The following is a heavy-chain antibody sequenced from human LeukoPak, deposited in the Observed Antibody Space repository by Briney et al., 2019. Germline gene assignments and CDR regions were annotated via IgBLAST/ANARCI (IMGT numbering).Heavy chain of an antibody. CDR3: ARDKGMALSYYFDY. V-gene: IGHV4-39*07. CDR1: GGSISSSSYY. CDR2: IYYSGST. J-gene: IGHJ4*02. Sequence: PSETLSLTCTVSGGSISSSSYYWGWIRQPPGKGLEWIGSIYYSGSTYYNPSLKSRVTISVDTPKNQFSLKLSSVTAADTAVYYCARDKGMALSYYFDYWGQGTLVTVSS. D-gene: IGHD3-16*02.